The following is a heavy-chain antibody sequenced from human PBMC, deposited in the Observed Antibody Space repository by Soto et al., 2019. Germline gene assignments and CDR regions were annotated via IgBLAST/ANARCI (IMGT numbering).Heavy chain of an antibody. CDR3: ARSVGGFSYGYSAFDI. V-gene: IGHV3-21*01. Sequence: EVQLVESGGGLVKPGGSLRLSCAASGFTFSSYSINWVRQAPGKGLEWVSSISSSSSYIYYADSVKGRFTISRDNAKNSLYLQMNSLRAEDTAVYYCARSVGGFSYGYSAFDIWGQGTMVTVSS. CDR2: ISSSSSYI. D-gene: IGHD5-18*01. CDR1: GFTFSSYS. J-gene: IGHJ3*02.